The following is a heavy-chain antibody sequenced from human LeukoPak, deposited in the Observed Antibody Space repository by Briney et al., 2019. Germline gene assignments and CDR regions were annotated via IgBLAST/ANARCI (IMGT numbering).Heavy chain of an antibody. Sequence: SGTLSLTCAVSGGSISSSNWWSWVRQPPGKGLEWIGEIYHSGSTNYNPPLKSRVTISVDKSKNQFSLKLSSVTAADTAVYYCARANQYYYDSTGDSPRGYGMDVWGQGTTVTVSS. CDR2: IYHSGST. D-gene: IGHD3-22*01. CDR3: ARANQYYYDSTGDSPRGYGMDV. V-gene: IGHV4-4*02. J-gene: IGHJ6*02. CDR1: GGSISSSNW.